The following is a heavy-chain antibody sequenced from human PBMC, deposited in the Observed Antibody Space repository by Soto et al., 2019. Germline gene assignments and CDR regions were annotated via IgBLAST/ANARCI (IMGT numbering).Heavy chain of an antibody. V-gene: IGHV1-18*01. CDR3: AREGQLGY. CDR2: LSGYNGTT. J-gene: IGHJ4*02. CDR1: GYTFTNYG. Sequence: QVQLVQSGAEVKKPGASVKVSCQASGYTFTNYGFSWVRQAPGQGLEWMGWLSGYNGTTNYAERLQGRVTTTTDTSTSTAYMELKSLRYDDTAVYYCAREGQLGYWGQGTPVTVSS. D-gene: IGHD6-6*01.